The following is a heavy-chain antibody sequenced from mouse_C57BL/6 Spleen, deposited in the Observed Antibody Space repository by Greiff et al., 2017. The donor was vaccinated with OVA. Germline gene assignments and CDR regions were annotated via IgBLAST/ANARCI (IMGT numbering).Heavy chain of an antibody. CDR2: IDPETGGT. D-gene: IGHD1-1*01. J-gene: IGHJ3*01. V-gene: IGHV1-15*01. CDR1: GYTFTDYE. CDR3: TRDGGSSPAWFAY. Sequence: QVQLKQSGAELVRPGASVTLSCKASGYTFTDYEMHWVKQTPVHGLEWIGAIDPETGGTAYNQKFKGKAILTADKSSSTAYMELRSLTSEDSAVYYCTRDGGSSPAWFAYWGQGTLVTVSA.